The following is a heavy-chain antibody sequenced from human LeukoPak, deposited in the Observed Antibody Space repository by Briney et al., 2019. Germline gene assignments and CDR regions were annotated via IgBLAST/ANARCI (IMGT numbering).Heavy chain of an antibody. J-gene: IGHJ6*04. V-gene: IGHV4-34*01. CDR2: INHSGST. CDR1: GGSFSGYY. Sequence: SETLSLTCAAYGGSFSGYYWSWIRQPPGKGLEWIGEINHSGSTNYNPSLKSRVTLSVDTSTNQFSLKLSSVTAADTAVYSWARVVMVRGVLYYYYGMDVWGKGTTVTVSS. D-gene: IGHD3-10*01. CDR3: ARVVMVRGVLYYYYGMDV.